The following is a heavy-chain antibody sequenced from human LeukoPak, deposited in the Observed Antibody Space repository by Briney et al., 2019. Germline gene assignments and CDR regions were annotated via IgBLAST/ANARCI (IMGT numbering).Heavy chain of an antibody. D-gene: IGHD6-19*01. CDR2: IYPGDSDT. Sequence: GASLKISCKGSGNSFTSYWSGCVRQMPGKGLEWMGIIYPGDSDTRYSPPFQGQVTISADKSISTAYLQWSSLKASDSAMYYCARTTLAEAGTFDYWGKGTLVTVSS. CDR3: ARTTLAEAGTFDY. V-gene: IGHV5-51*01. CDR1: GNSFTSYW. J-gene: IGHJ4*02.